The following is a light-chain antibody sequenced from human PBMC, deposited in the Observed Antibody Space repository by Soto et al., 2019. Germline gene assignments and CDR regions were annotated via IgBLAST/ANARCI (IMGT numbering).Light chain of an antibody. J-gene: IGLJ1*01. CDR1: SSDVGGYNY. V-gene: IGLV2-14*01. CDR2: DVS. Sequence: QSVLTQPASVSGSPGQSITISCTGTSSDVGGYNYVSWYQQHPGKAPKLMIYDVSNRPSGVSNRFSGSKSGNTASLPISGLQPKDEADYYCSSYTSSSPHVFGTGPKVTV. CDR3: SSYTSSSPHV.